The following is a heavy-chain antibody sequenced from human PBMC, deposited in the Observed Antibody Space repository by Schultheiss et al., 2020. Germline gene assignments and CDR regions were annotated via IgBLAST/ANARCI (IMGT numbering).Heavy chain of an antibody. J-gene: IGHJ6*02. CDR1: GGSISSSSYY. CDR2: IYYSGST. V-gene: IGHV4-31*03. Sequence: SETLSLTCTVSGGSISSSSYYWGWIRQHPGKGLEWIGYIYYSGSTYYNPSLKSRVTISVDTSKNQFSLKLSSVTAADTAVYYCARDGGGYGTDVWGQGTTVTVSS. D-gene: IGHD3-16*01. CDR3: ARDGGGYGTDV.